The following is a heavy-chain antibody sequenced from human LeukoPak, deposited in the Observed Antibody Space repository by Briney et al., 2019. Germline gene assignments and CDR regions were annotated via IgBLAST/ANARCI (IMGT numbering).Heavy chain of an antibody. Sequence: SETLSLTCAVYGGSFSGYYWSWIRQPPGKGLEWIGEINHSGSTNYNPSLKSRVTISVDTSKNQFSLKLSSVTAADTAVYYCARRETDSNYRATDYWGQGTLVTVSS. CDR2: INHSGST. CDR3: ARRETDSNYRATDY. J-gene: IGHJ4*02. V-gene: IGHV4-34*01. CDR1: GGSFSGYY. D-gene: IGHD4-11*01.